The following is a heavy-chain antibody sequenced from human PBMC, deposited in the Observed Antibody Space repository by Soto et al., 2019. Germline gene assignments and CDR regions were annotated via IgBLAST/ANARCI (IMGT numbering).Heavy chain of an antibody. D-gene: IGHD3-16*02. Sequence: GASVKVSCKASGYTFTSYGISWVRQAPGQGLEWMGWISAYNGNTNYAQKLQGRVTMTTDTSTSTAYMELRSLRSDDTAVYYCARVLLHLGELSLEIDYWGQGTLVTVSS. CDR1: GYTFTSYG. J-gene: IGHJ4*02. V-gene: IGHV1-18*01. CDR2: ISAYNGNT. CDR3: ARVLLHLGELSLEIDY.